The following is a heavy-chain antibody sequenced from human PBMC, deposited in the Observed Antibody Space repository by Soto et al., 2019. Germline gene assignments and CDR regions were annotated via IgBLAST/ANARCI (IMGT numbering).Heavy chain of an antibody. D-gene: IGHD3-16*02. CDR3: ARDGDYVWGSYRSGWFDP. V-gene: IGHV3-21*01. CDR1: GFTFSSYS. CDR2: ISSSSSYI. J-gene: IGHJ5*02. Sequence: EVQLMESGGGLVKPGGSLRLSCAASGFTFSSYSMNWVRQAPGKGLEWVSSISSSSSYIYYADSVKGRFTISRDNAKNSLYLQMNSLRAEDTAVYYCARDGDYVWGSYRSGWFDPWGQGTLVTVSS.